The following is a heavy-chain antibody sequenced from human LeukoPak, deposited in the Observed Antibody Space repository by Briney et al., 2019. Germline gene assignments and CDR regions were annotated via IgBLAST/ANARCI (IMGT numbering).Heavy chain of an antibody. D-gene: IGHD2-2*01. J-gene: IGHJ4*02. V-gene: IGHV3-30*18. CDR1: GFTFSSYG. Sequence: GGSLRLSCAASGFTFSSYGMHWVRQAPGKGLESAPVISYDGSNKYYADSVKGRFTISRDNSKNTLYLQMNSLRAEDTAVYYCAKDPGYCSSTSCSARANWGQGTLVTVSS. CDR3: AKDPGYCSSTSCSARAN. CDR2: ISYDGSNK.